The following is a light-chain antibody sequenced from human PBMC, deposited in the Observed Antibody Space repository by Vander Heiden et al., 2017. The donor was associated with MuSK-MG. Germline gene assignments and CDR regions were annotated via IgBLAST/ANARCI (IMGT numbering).Light chain of an antibody. V-gene: IGLV1-40*01. CDR3: QAYDSSLSVV. J-gene: IGLJ2*01. Sequence: QSVLTQPPSVSGAPGQRVTISCTGRRSNIGAGYDVHWYQQPPGTAPKLLIYGNSNRPSGVPDRFSGSKSGTSASLAITGLQAEEEADYYCQAYDSSLSVVFGGGTKLTVL. CDR2: GNS. CDR1: RSNIGAGYD.